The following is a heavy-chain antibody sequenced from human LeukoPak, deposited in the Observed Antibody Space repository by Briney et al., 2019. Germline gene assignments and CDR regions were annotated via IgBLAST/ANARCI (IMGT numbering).Heavy chain of an antibody. Sequence: SETLSLTCTVSGGSISSSSYYWGWIRQPPGKGLEWIGSIYYSGSTYYNPSLKSRVTISVDTSKNQFSLKLSSVTAADTAMYYCATHVDTDPLDYWGQGTLVTVSS. J-gene: IGHJ4*02. CDR3: ATHVDTDPLDY. V-gene: IGHV4-39*01. D-gene: IGHD5-18*01. CDR2: IYYSGST. CDR1: GGSISSSSYY.